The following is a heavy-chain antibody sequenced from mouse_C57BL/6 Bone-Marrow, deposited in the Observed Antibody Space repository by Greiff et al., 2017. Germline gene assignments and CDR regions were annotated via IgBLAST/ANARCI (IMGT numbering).Heavy chain of an antibody. V-gene: IGHV1-64*01. D-gene: IGHD2-4*01. Sequence: QVQLQQPGAELVKPGASVKLSCKASGYTFTNYWMHWVKQRPGQGLEWIGMMHPNGGSPDYNEKFKSEATLSVDKSSRKAYMELSSLKSEDSAGYYCARYYDYDDYTMDYWGQGTSVTVSS. CDR2: MHPNGGSP. CDR3: ARYYDYDDYTMDY. J-gene: IGHJ4*01. CDR1: GYTFTNYW.